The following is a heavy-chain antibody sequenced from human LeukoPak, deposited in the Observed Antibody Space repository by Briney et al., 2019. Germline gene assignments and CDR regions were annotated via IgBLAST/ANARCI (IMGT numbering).Heavy chain of an antibody. J-gene: IGHJ6*03. CDR3: AIDSDYYYMDV. Sequence: GGSLRLSCTVSGFTVSSNSMSWVRQAPGKGLEWVSFIYSAGSTHYSDSVKGRYTISIDNSKNTLYLQMNSLRAEDTALYYCAIDSDYYYMDVWGKGTTVTVSS. CDR2: IYSAGST. V-gene: IGHV3-53*01. CDR1: GFTVSSNS.